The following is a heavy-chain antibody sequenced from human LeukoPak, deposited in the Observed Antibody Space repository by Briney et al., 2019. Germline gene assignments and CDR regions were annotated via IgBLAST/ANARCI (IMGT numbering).Heavy chain of an antibody. J-gene: IGHJ4*02. D-gene: IGHD3-3*01. CDR1: GFTFSSYA. Sequence: QPGGSLRLSCAASGFTFSSYAMSWVRQAPGKGLEWVSAISGSGGSTYYADSVKGRFTISRDNSKNTLYLQMNSLRAEDPAVYYCAKDLRGITIFGVVIRSRTYFDYWGQGTLVTVSS. CDR2: ISGSGGST. CDR3: AKDLRGITIFGVVIRSRTYFDY. V-gene: IGHV3-23*01.